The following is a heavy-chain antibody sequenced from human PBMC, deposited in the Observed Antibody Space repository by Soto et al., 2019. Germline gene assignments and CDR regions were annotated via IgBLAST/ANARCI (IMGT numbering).Heavy chain of an antibody. D-gene: IGHD1-26*01. V-gene: IGHV1-8*01. Sequence: QVQLVQSGAEVREPGASVKVSCKASGYSFTSLDINWVRQTAGQGLEWMGWMQPSTGRTGYAQKFQGRVTMTRDTSITTAYMDLTTLTSDDTAFYYCARGVSAGVDYWGQGTLVTVSS. CDR1: GYSFTSLD. J-gene: IGHJ4*02. CDR3: ARGVSAGVDY. CDR2: MQPSTGRT.